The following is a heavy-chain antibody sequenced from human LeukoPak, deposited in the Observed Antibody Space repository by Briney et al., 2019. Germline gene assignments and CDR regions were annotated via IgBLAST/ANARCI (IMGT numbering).Heavy chain of an antibody. CDR3: ARSSRVLWFGELS. CDR2: IYYSGST. CDR1: GGSISSYY. J-gene: IGHJ4*02. V-gene: IGHV4-59*01. D-gene: IGHD3-10*01. Sequence: SETLSLTRTVSGGSISSYYWSWIRQPPGKGLEWIGYIYYSGSTNYNPSLKSRVTISVDTSKNQFSLKLSSVTAADTAVYYCARSSRVLWFGELSWGQGTLVTVSS.